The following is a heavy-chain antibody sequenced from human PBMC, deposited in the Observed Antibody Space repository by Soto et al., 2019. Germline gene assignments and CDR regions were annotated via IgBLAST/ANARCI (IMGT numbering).Heavy chain of an antibody. D-gene: IGHD6-19*01. Sequence: EVQLVESGGGLVQPGQSLRVSCAASGFSFSSYSMNWVRQAPGKGLEWISYISSSKTYIWYADSVKGRFTISRDNAKNSLSLQMNSLRDEDTVVYYCVRDSGWAFDIWGLGTMVTVSS. CDR1: GFSFSSYS. J-gene: IGHJ3*02. V-gene: IGHV3-48*02. CDR3: VRDSGWAFDI. CDR2: ISSSKTYI.